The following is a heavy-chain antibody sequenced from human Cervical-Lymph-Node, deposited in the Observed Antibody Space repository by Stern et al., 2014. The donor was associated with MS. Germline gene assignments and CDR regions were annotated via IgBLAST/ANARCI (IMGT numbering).Heavy chain of an antibody. CDR1: GGSIRRGSYN. Sequence: QVQLQESGPGLVKPSQTLSLTCTVSGGSIRRGSYNWNWIRQAAGRGLEWIGRIYSSGSTVYNPSLKSRVTIALDKSRTLFSLKLNSLTAADTAVYYCARVDDLGSSWFDPWGQGSLVTVSS. D-gene: IGHD3/OR15-3a*01. V-gene: IGHV4-61*02. CDR3: ARVDDLGSSWFDP. J-gene: IGHJ5*02. CDR2: IYSSGST.